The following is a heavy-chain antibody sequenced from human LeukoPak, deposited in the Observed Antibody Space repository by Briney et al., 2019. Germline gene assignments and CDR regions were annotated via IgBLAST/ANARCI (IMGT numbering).Heavy chain of an antibody. Sequence: SETLSLTCTVSGGSINNNDYYWGWIRQPPGKGLEWIGSIYYSGSTYYNPSLKSRVTISVDTSKNQFSLKLSSVTAADTAVYYCAKLVGSSADYWGQGTLVTVSS. CDR3: AKLVGSSADY. CDR1: GGSINNNDYY. J-gene: IGHJ4*02. D-gene: IGHD6-13*01. V-gene: IGHV4-39*01. CDR2: IYYSGST.